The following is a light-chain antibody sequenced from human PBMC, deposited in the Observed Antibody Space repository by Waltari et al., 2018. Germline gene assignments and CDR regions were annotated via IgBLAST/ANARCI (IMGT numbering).Light chain of an antibody. J-gene: IGKJ1*01. Sequence: DIVMTQSPATLSLSPGESATLSCGASQSVRSTFAWFQQKPSQPPRLLMYGTSTRATGIPARFSGSGSGTEFSLTISSLQPEDFATYYCQQYDHWPWTFGQGTRVEAK. V-gene: IGKV3D-15*01. CDR1: QSVRST. CDR3: QQYDHWPWT. CDR2: GTS.